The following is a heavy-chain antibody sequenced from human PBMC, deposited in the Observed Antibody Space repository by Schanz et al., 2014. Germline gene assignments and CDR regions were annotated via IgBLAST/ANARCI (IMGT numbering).Heavy chain of an antibody. Sequence: QVQLQESRPGLAKPSQTLSLTCTVSGGSVSSGGDYWSWIRQHPGKGLEWIGFISYSGSTYYNPSLKSRVTISVDASKNQFTLNLSSATAADTAVYYCARERGHGDLPGDIWGQGTMVTVSS. D-gene: IGHD4-17*01. CDR2: ISYSGST. CDR3: ARERGHGDLPGDI. J-gene: IGHJ3*02. V-gene: IGHV4-31*03. CDR1: GGSVSSGGDY.